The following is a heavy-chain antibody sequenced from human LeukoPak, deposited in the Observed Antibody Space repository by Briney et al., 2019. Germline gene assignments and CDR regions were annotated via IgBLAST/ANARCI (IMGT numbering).Heavy chain of an antibody. CDR3: TRHSDKYCSGSNCYVYNFYGLDV. CDR1: GFTFSSYA. CDR2: ISGSGGST. Sequence: GGSLRLSCAASGFTFSSYAMSWVRQAPGKGLEWVSAISGSGGSTYYADSVKGRFTISRDNSKNTLYLQMNSLRAEDTAVYYCTRHSDKYCSGSNCYVYNFYGLDVWGQGTTVTASS. V-gene: IGHV3-23*01. D-gene: IGHD2-15*01. J-gene: IGHJ6*02.